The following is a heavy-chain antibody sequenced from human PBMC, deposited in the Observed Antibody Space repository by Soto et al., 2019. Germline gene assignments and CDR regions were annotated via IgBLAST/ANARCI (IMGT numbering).Heavy chain of an antibody. Sequence: QVQLQESGPGLVKPSETLSLTCTVSGGSISSYYWSWIREPPGKGLEWIGYIYYSGSTNYNPSLKSRVTISVDTSKYQFSLKLSSVTAADTAVYYCARLHLGESSLGLYYYYYMDVWGKGTTVTVSS. CDR2: IYYSGST. CDR3: ARLHLGESSLGLYYYYYMDV. V-gene: IGHV4-59*01. D-gene: IGHD3-16*02. CDR1: GGSISSYY. J-gene: IGHJ6*03.